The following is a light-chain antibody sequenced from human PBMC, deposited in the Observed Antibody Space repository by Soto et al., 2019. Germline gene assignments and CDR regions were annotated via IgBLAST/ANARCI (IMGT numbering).Light chain of an antibody. CDR1: QSVGTR. CDR2: YTS. J-gene: IGKJ1*01. CDR3: HQRQSWPRT. Sequence: EIVLTQSPATLSSSPGETATLSCRASQSVGTRLAWYQHKPGQAPRLLIYYTSNRATGIPARFSGSGSGTDFTLTINSLAPEDFEIYYCHQRQSWPRTFGQGTKVEIK. V-gene: IGKV3-11*01.